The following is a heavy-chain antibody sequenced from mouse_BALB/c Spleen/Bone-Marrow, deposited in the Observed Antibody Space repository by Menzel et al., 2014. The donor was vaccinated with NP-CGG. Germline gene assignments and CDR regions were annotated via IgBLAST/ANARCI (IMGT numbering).Heavy chain of an antibody. CDR1: GISFSTYG. CDR3: AFITTVAY. CDR2: ISSGDSYT. V-gene: IGHV5-6*01. J-gene: IGHJ3*01. Sequence: EVKLVESGGDLVKPGGSLKLSCAASGISFSTYGMSWVRQTPDKRLEWAATISSGDSYTYYPDSVKGRFTISRDNAKNTLYLQMSSLKSEDTAMYYCAFITTVAYWGQGTLVTVSA. D-gene: IGHD1-1*01.